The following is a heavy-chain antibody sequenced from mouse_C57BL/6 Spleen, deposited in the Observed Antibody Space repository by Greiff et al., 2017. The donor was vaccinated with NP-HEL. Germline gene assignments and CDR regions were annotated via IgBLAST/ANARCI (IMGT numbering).Heavy chain of an antibody. V-gene: IGHV10-1*01. CDR1: GFSFNTYA. CDR2: IRSKSNNYAT. CDR3: VRHGMDMDY. Sequence: EVKLVESGGGLVQPKGSLKLSCAASGFSFNTYAMNWVRQAPGKGLEWVARIRSKSNNYATYYADSVKDRFTISRDDSESMLYLQMNNLKTEDTAMYYCVRHGMDMDYWGQGTSVTVSS. D-gene: IGHD2-10*02. J-gene: IGHJ4*01.